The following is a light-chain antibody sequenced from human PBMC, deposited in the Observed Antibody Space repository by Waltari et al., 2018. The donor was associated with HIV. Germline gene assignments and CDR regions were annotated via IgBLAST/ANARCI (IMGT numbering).Light chain of an antibody. CDR3: VLYMGNGIWV. Sequence: QTVVTQEPSFSVSPGGTVTLTCGLTSGSVSTGYYPSWYQQTPGQAPRTLIYSTNTRSSGVPDRFSGSILGNKAALTITGAQADDESDYYCVLYMGNGIWVFGGGTKLTVL. V-gene: IGLV8-61*01. CDR1: SGSVSTGYY. J-gene: IGLJ3*02. CDR2: STN.